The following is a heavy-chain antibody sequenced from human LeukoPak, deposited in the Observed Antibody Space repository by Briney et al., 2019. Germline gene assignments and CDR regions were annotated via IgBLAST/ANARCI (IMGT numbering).Heavy chain of an antibody. CDR2: IYTSGST. Sequence: ETLSLTCTVSGGSISSYYWSWIRQPAGKGLEWIGRIYTSGSTNYNPSLKSRVTMSVDTSKNQFSLKLSSVTAADTAVYYCARDAQYCSSTSCYPGTYYFDYWGQGTLVTVSS. CDR1: GGSISSYY. D-gene: IGHD2-2*01. J-gene: IGHJ4*02. CDR3: ARDAQYCSSTSCYPGTYYFDY. V-gene: IGHV4-4*07.